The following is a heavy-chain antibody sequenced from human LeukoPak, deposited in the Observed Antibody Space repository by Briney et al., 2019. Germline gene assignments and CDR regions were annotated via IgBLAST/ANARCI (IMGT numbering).Heavy chain of an antibody. Sequence: PSETLSLTCSVSGGPINFYWSWIRQSPGKGLEWIGCVHQNGSASYKSSLQRRVTMSVDTSKRQVSLMLNSVTAAGTAVYYCARDVRRGLRFNNIYPYFGMDVWGKGTTVIVSA. V-gene: IGHV4-59*01. CDR2: VHQNGSA. CDR3: ARDVRRGLRFNNIYPYFGMDV. CDR1: GGPINFY. D-gene: IGHD3-3*01. J-gene: IGHJ6*04.